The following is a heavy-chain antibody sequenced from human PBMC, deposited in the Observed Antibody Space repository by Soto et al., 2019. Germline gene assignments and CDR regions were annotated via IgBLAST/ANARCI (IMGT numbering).Heavy chain of an antibody. CDR2: ISSSSSYI. CDR3: SRDRAYGELFFDY. V-gene: IGHV3-21*01. D-gene: IGHD4-17*01. Sequence: PGGSLRLSCAASGFTFSSYSMNWVRQAPGKGLEWVSSISSSSSYIYYADSVKGRFTISRDNAKNSLYLQMNSLRAEDTAVYYCSRDRAYGELFFDYWGQGTLVTVSS. CDR1: GFTFSSYS. J-gene: IGHJ4*02.